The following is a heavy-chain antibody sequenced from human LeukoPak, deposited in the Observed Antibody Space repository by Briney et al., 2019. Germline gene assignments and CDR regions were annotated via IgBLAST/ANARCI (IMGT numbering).Heavy chain of an antibody. CDR1: GFTFSSYS. Sequence: GGSLRLSCAASGFTFSSYSMNWVRQAPGKGLEWVSYISSSSSTIYYADSVKGRFTISRDNSKNTVYLQMNSLRAEDTAVYYCAKDPDGTRYFDYWGQGTLVTVSS. CDR2: ISSSSSTI. J-gene: IGHJ4*02. V-gene: IGHV3-48*01. CDR3: AKDPDGTRYFDY. D-gene: IGHD2-2*01.